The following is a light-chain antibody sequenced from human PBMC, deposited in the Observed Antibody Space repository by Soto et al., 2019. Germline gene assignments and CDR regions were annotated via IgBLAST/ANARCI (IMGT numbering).Light chain of an antibody. V-gene: IGLV2-14*01. CDR1: SSDVGRYNY. J-gene: IGLJ3*02. CDR3: TSYTSSSSAV. Sequence: QSALTQPASVSGSPGQSTTISCTGTSSDVGRYNYVSWYQQHPGKAPKLMIYEVSNRPSGVSNRFSGSKSGNTASLTISGLQAEDEADYYCTSYTSSSSAVFGGGTKLTVL. CDR2: EVS.